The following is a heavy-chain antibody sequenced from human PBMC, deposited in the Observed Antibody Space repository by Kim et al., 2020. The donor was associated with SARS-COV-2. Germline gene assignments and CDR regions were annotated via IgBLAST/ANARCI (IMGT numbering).Heavy chain of an antibody. CDR2: IKQDGSEK. Sequence: GGSLRLSCAASGFTFSNYWMSWVRQAPGKGLEWVANIKQDGSEKDSVDSLKGRFTISRDNARNSLFLQMNGLRADDTAVYYCARVSPTHDYSTYRPFHY. J-gene: IGHJ4*01. CDR1: GFTFSNYW. CDR3: ARVSPTHDYSTYRPFHY. V-gene: IGHV3-7*03. D-gene: IGHD4-4*01.